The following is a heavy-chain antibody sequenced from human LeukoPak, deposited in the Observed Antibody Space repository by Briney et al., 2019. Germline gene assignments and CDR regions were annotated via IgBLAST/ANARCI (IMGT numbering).Heavy chain of an antibody. J-gene: IGHJ4*02. D-gene: IGHD3-16*01. CDR2: IKNDGSGT. CDR3: ERGLTAFGAVAGDY. CDR1: GFTFSTYW. Sequence: GGSLRLSCAASGFTFSTYWMHWVRQAPGKGLVWVSRIKNDGSGTTYADSVKGRFTISRDNAKNTLYLQMNSLRAEDTAVYYCERGLTAFGAVAGDYWGQGTLVTVSS. V-gene: IGHV3-74*01.